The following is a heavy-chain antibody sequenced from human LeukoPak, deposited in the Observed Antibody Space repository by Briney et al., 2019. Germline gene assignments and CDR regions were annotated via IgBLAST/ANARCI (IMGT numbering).Heavy chain of an antibody. CDR2: IKQDGSEA. Sequence: GGSLRLSCAASEFTFNRYWMSWVRQAPGKGLQWGANIKQDGSEAHYVDSVTGRFTISRDNAKNSLSIQMNSLNVDDTGVYFCTRDALFGSGRTHLDFWSQGTLVSVSS. D-gene: IGHD3-10*01. J-gene: IGHJ4*02. CDR3: TRDALFGSGRTHLDF. V-gene: IGHV3-7*04. CDR1: EFTFNRYW.